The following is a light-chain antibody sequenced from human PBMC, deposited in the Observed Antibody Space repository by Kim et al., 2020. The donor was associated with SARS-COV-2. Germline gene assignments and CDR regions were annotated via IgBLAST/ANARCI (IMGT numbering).Light chain of an antibody. CDR2: LNSDGSH. CDR1: SGHSSYA. V-gene: IGLV4-69*01. CDR3: QTWGTGTWV. J-gene: IGLJ3*02. Sequence: QLVLTQSPSASASLGASVKLTCTLSSGHSSYAIAWHQQQPEKGPRYLMKLNSDGSHSKGDGIPDRFSGSSSGAERYLTISSLQSEDEADYYCQTWGTGTWVCCGGTKLTVL.